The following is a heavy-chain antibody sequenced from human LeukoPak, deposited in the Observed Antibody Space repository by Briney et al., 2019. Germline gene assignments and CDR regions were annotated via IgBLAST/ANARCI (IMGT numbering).Heavy chain of an antibody. V-gene: IGHV1-69*04. D-gene: IGHD2-2*01. Sequence: GASVKVSCKASGYTFTGYYMHWVRQAPGQGLEWMGRIIPILGIANYAQKFQGRVTITADKSTSTAYMELSSLRSEDTAVYYCARVGGDCSSTSCPSPNYYYYGMDVWGQGTTVTVSS. J-gene: IGHJ6*02. CDR3: ARVGGDCSSTSCPSPNYYYYGMDV. CDR1: GYTFTGYY. CDR2: IIPILGIA.